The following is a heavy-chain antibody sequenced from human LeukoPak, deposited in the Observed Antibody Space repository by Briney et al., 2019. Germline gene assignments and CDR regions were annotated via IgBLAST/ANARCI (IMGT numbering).Heavy chain of an antibody. V-gene: IGHV1-2*02. CDR2: INPNSGGT. Sequence: ASVKVSCKASGYTFTGYYMHWVRQAPGQGLEWMGWINPNSGGTNYAQKFQGRVTMTRGTSISTAYMELSRLRSDDTAVYYCARGVVVPAAIFDYYYYYYMDVWGKGTTVTVSS. CDR1: GYTFTGYY. J-gene: IGHJ6*03. D-gene: IGHD2-2*02. CDR3: ARGVVVPAAIFDYYYYYYMDV.